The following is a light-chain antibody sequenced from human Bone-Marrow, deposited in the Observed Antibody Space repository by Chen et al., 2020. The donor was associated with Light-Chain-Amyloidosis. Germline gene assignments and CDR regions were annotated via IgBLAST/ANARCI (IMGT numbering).Light chain of an antibody. V-gene: IGLV1-40*01. CDR2: VDI. Sequence: QSVLTQPPSVSGAPGQTVTISSIGSTSNIGEGYDVLWYQQLPGTAPKLLIYVDINRPSGVPDRFSGSKSGTSASLDITGLQAKDEADYYCQSYDSSLNIWVFGGGTKLTVL. CDR1: TSNIGEGYD. J-gene: IGLJ3*02. CDR3: QSYDSSLNIWV.